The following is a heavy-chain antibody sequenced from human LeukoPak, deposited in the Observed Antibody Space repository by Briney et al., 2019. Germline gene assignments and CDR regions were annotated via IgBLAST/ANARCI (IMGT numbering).Heavy chain of an antibody. CDR3: AREHCTNGVCYMGY. J-gene: IGHJ4*02. Sequence: GGSLRLSCAASGFTFSSYWMSWVRQAPGKGLEWVANIKQDGSEKYYVDSVKGRFTISRDNAKNSLYLQMNSLRAEDTAVYYCAREHCTNGVCYMGYWGQGTLVTVSS. V-gene: IGHV3-7*01. D-gene: IGHD2-8*01. CDR1: GFTFSSYW. CDR2: IKQDGSEK.